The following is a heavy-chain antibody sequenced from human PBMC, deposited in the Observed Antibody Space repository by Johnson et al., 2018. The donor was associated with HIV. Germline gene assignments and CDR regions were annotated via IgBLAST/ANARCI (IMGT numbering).Heavy chain of an antibody. V-gene: IGHV3-20*04. D-gene: IGHD3-10*01. CDR3: ARESKPFWYYYGSGSASDAFDI. J-gene: IGHJ3*02. Sequence: VQLVESGGGVVRPGGSLRLSCAASAFTFDDYGMSWVRQAPGKGLEGVSGINWNGGSTGYAASVKGRFTISSDSGKNFLYLQRNSLRAEDTALYYCARESKPFWYYYGSGSASDAFDIWGQGTMVIVSS. CDR2: INWNGGST. CDR1: AFTFDDYG.